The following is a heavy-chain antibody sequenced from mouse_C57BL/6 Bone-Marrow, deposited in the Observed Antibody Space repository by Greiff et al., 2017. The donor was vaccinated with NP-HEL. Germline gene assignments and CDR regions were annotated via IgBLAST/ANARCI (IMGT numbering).Heavy chain of an antibody. Sequence: VQLQQPGAELVKPGASVKLSCKASGYTFTSYWMHWVKQRPGQGLEWIGMIHPNSGSTNYNEKFKSKATLTVDKSSSTAYMQLSSLTSEDSAVYYCARWGYGSSYNYAMDYWGQGTSVTVSS. D-gene: IGHD1-1*01. V-gene: IGHV1-64*01. CDR3: ARWGYGSSYNYAMDY. CDR1: GYTFTSYW. J-gene: IGHJ4*01. CDR2: IHPNSGST.